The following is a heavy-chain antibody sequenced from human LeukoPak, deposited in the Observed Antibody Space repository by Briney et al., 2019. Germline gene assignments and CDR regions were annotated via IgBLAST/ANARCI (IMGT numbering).Heavy chain of an antibody. CDR1: GFTFSSYA. CDR3: ARAAGYCSGGSCYSVLVHYYYYMDV. V-gene: IGHV3-23*01. Sequence: GGSLRLSCAASGFTFSSYAMSWVRQAPGKGLEWVSATSGSGGSTYYADSVKGRFTISRDNAKNSLYLQMNSPRAEDTAVYYCARAAGYCSGGSCYSVLVHYYYYMDVWGKGTTVTVSS. CDR2: TSGSGGST. J-gene: IGHJ6*03. D-gene: IGHD2-15*01.